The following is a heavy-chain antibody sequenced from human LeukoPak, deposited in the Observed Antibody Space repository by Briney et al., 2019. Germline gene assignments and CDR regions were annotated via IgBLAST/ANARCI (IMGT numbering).Heavy chain of an antibody. CDR2: IGGGGVDT. D-gene: IGHD1-26*01. CDR1: GFNFRSYA. CDR3: ARGGHYLIPHYFDY. V-gene: IGHV3-23*01. Sequence: PGGSLRLSCAASGFNFRSYAMSWVRQAPGKGLEWVSHIGGGGVDTYYADSVKGRFTVSRDNPKNTLYLQMNSLRAEDTAVYYCARGGHYLIPHYFDYWGQGTLVTVSS. J-gene: IGHJ4*02.